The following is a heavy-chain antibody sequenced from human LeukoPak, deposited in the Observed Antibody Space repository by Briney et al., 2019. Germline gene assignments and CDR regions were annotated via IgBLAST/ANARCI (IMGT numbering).Heavy chain of an antibody. D-gene: IGHD3-10*01. J-gene: IGHJ1*01. CDR1: GGTFSSYA. Sequence: ASVKVSCKASGGTFSSYAISWVRQAPGQGLEWMGRIIPIFGTANYAQKFQGRVTITTDESTSTAYMELSSLRSEDTAVYYCASLNYYGRGSSNLGQRWGQGTLVTVSS. V-gene: IGHV1-69*05. CDR2: IIPIFGTA. CDR3: ASLNYYGRGSSNLGQR.